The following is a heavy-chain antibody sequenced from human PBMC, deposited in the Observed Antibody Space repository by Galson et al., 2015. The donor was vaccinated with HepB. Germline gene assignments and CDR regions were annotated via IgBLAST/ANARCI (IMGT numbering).Heavy chain of an antibody. J-gene: IGHJ3*02. CDR2: INPSGGST. CDR1: GYTFTSYY. Sequence: SVKVSCKASGYTFTSYYMHWVRQAPGQGLEWMGIINPSGGSTSYAQKFQGRVTMTRDTSTSTVYMELSSLRSEDTAVYYCARGLLWFGELPIGAFDIWGQGTMVTVSS. D-gene: IGHD3-10*01. V-gene: IGHV1-46*01. CDR3: ARGLLWFGELPIGAFDI.